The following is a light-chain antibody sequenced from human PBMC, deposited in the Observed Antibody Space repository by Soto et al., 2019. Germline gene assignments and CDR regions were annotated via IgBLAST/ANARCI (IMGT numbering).Light chain of an antibody. V-gene: IGKV3-15*01. CDR3: QQYDNWPRT. CDR1: QNVSNN. Sequence: EIVLTQSPATLSVSPLERAALXFRASQNVSNNLAWYQQKPGQAPRLLIHGASTRVTGIPARFSGSGSGTDFTLTISSLQSEDFAIYYCQQYDNWPRTFGQGTKV. CDR2: GAS. J-gene: IGKJ1*01.